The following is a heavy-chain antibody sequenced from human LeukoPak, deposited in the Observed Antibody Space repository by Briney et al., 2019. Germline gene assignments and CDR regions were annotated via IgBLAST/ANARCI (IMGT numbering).Heavy chain of an antibody. CDR3: ARDSSGYYWWFDP. Sequence: PSETLSLTCTVSGGSISSYYWSWIRQPPGKGLEWIGDIYYSGSTNYNPSLKSRVTISVDTSKEQFSLKLSSVTAADTAVYYCARDSSGYYWWFDPWGQGTLVPVSS. D-gene: IGHD3-22*01. J-gene: IGHJ5*02. V-gene: IGHV4-59*01. CDR1: GGSISSYY. CDR2: IYYSGST.